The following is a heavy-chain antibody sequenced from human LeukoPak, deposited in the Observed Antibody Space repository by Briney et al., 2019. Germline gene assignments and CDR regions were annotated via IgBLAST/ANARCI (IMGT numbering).Heavy chain of an antibody. D-gene: IGHD2-21*02. CDR1: GFTFSSYA. J-gene: IGHJ3*01. CDR2: ISASNGNT. Sequence: GGSLRLSCATSGFTFSSYAMNWVRQLPGKGLEWVAGISASNGNTFYAESVKGRFTISSDSSKSTVFLQMNSLRAEDTAVYYCAKVSCGGNCFYAFDVWGRGTMVAVSS. CDR3: AKVSCGGNCFYAFDV. V-gene: IGHV3-23*01.